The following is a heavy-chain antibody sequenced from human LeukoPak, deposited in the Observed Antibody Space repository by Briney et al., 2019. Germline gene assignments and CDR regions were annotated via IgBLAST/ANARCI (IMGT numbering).Heavy chain of an antibody. D-gene: IGHD2-21*01. CDR3: ARVGVIMAARTRDN. J-gene: IGHJ4*02. Sequence: GGSLRLSCAASGFTFSSYRMFWVRQAPGKGLEWVSSIDIATSFIYYADSVKGRFTLSRDNARNTLYLQMSRLRVEDKGVFYFARVGVIMAARTRDNWGQGTLVTVSS. CDR1: GFTFSSYR. V-gene: IGHV3-21*01. CDR2: IDIATSFI.